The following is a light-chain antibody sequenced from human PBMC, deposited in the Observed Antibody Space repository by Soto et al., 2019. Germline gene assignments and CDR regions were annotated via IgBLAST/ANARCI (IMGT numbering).Light chain of an antibody. V-gene: IGKV1-16*02. J-gene: IGKJ2*01. Sequence: DIQMTQSPSSLSASVGDRVTIFCRASQGFDNYLAWFQQKPGKAPKCLIYGASSLQSGVPSKFSGSGFGTDFTLTINSLQPEDFAAYYCLQYESYPYTFGQGTKLEIK. CDR1: QGFDNY. CDR3: LQYESYPYT. CDR2: GAS.